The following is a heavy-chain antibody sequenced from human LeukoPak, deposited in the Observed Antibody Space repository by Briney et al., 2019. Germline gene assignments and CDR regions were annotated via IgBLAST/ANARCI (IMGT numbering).Heavy chain of an antibody. CDR2: IWYDGSNK. V-gene: IGHV3-33*01. J-gene: IGHJ4*02. Sequence: PGGSLRLSCAASGFTFSNYGMHWVRQAPGKGLEWVAVIWYDGSNKYYADSVKGRFTISRDNAKNSLYLQINSLRAEDTAVYYCARDSPGYGGYSYWGQGTLVTVSS. CDR3: ARDSPGYGGYSY. D-gene: IGHD5-12*01. CDR1: GFTFSNYG.